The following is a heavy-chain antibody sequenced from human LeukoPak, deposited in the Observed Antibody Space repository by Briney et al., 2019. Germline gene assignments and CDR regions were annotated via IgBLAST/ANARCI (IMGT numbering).Heavy chain of an antibody. D-gene: IGHD6-19*01. CDR3: AKGYSSGWYYFDY. J-gene: IGHJ4*02. V-gene: IGHV3-23*01. CDR2: ISGSGGST. Sequence: GGSLRLSCAASGVTLSTYAMSWARQAPGKGLEWVSAISGSGGSTNYADSVKGRFTISRDTSKNTLYLQMNSLRAEDTAVYYCAKGYSSGWYYFDYWGQGTLVTVSS. CDR1: GVTLSTYA.